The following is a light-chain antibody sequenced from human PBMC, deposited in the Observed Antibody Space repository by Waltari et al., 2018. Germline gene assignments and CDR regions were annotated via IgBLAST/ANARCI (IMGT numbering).Light chain of an antibody. CDR3: QQYYSDSIT. CDR2: KTS. V-gene: IGKV1-5*03. CDR1: QSIDRW. J-gene: IGKJ5*01. Sequence: DIQKTQSPSTLSASVGDRVTITCRASQSIDRWLAWHQQKPGKAPKALIYKTSSLESGVPSRFSGSGSGTEFTLTISSLQPDDFATYYCQQYYSDSITFGQGTRLEIK.